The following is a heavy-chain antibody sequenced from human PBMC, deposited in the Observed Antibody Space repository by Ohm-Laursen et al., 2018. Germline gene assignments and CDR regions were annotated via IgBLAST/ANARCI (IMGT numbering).Heavy chain of an antibody. CDR1: GFTFSSYA. V-gene: IGHV3-23*01. D-gene: IGHD1-26*01. CDR2: ISGSGGST. CDR3: ARDDGAYTRRSGMDV. J-gene: IGHJ6*02. Sequence: SLRLSCAASGFTFSSYAMSWVRQAPGKGLEWVSAISGSGGSTYYADSVKGRFTISRDNSKNTLYLQMNSLRAEDTAIYYCARDDGAYTRRSGMDVWGQGTTVTVSS.